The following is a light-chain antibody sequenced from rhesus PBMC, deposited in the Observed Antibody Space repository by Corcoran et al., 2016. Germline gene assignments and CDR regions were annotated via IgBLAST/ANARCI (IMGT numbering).Light chain of an antibody. Sequence: EIVMTQSPATLSLSPGERATLSCRTSQRVSNYVAWYQQKPEQAPRLLIYGASSRATGIPDRFSGSGSGTDFTLTISSLEPEDFAVYYCQQYSNWPHSFGQGTKVDIK. V-gene: IGKV3S9*01. CDR2: GAS. CDR1: QRVSNY. J-gene: IGKJ2*01. CDR3: QQYSNWPHS.